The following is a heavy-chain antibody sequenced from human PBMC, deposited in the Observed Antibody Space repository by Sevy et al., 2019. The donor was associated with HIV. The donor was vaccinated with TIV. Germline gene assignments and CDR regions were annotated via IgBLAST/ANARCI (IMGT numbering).Heavy chain of an antibody. CDR1: GFTFSGSA. D-gene: IGHD3-9*01. V-gene: IGHV3-73*01. J-gene: IGHJ4*02. CDR2: IRSRVNSYAT. Sequence: GGSLRLSCAASGFTFSGSAMHWVRQAPGKGLEWVGRIRSRVNSYATAYAASVRGRFTIAREDSENTAFLEMSSLKTEDTAVYYCTASMKTDVLRYFDWLEEPPFDHWGQGTLVIVSS. CDR3: TASMKTDVLRYFDWLEEPPFDH.